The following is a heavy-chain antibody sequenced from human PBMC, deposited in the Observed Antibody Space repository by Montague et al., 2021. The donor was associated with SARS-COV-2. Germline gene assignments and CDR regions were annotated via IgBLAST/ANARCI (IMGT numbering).Heavy chain of an antibody. D-gene: IGHD3-10*01. CDR2: IHYTGST. CDR3: ARHLTGSGNAFDI. CDR1: DGSVSNSTYY. V-gene: IGHV4-39*01. Sequence: SETLSLTCTVSDGSVSNSTYYWGWIRQPPGKGLEWVGSIHYTGSTYYNPSLKSRVTISVDTSKNQFSLKLSSVTAADTAVYYCARHLTGSGNAFDIWGQGTMVTVSS. J-gene: IGHJ3*02.